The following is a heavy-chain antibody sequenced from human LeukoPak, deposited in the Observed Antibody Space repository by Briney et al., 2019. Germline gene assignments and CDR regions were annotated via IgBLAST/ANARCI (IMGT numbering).Heavy chain of an antibody. CDR1: GVSVNAYS. J-gene: IGHJ4*02. D-gene: IGHD2-8*01. V-gene: IGHV4-34*01. Sequence: SETLSLTCAVQGVSVNAYSWSWIRRSPGKGLEWIGEINHSGGTNYNPSLKSRATISVDTSENQFSLRVTSVTAADMAVYYCARIRCGHTDDRCYNYWGQGTLVTVSS. CDR3: ARIRCGHTDDRCYNY. CDR2: INHSGGT.